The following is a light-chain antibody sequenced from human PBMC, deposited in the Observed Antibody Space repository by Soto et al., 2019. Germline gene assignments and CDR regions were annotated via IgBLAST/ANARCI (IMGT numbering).Light chain of an antibody. CDR3: QQYSNWPLT. V-gene: IGKV3-15*01. J-gene: IGKJ4*01. CDR2: GAS. CDR1: QSAGRT. Sequence: EVVLTQSPATLSVSAGGTVTLSCRASQSAGRTYVAWYQQKPGQAPRLLIYGASTRATGIPARFSGSGSGTEFTLTISSLQSEDFAVYYCQQYSNWPLTFGGGTKVDIK.